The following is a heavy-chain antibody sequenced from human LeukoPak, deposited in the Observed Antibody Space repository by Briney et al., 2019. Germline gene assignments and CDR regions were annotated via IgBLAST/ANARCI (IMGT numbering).Heavy chain of an antibody. CDR3: AITLYYYADY. D-gene: IGHD3-10*01. J-gene: IGHJ4*02. V-gene: IGHV4-39*01. Sequence: PSETLSLTCTVSGGSISSSSYYWGWIRQPPGKGLEWIGSIYYSGSTYYNPSLESRVTISVDTSKNQFSLKLSSVTAADTAVYYCAITLYYYADYWGQGTLVTVSS. CDR2: IYYSGST. CDR1: GGSISSSSYY.